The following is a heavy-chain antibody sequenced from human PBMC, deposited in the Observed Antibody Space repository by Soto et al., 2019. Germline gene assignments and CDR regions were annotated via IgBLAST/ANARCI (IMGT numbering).Heavy chain of an antibody. Sequence: EVQLVESGGGFVQPGGSLRLSCAASGFTLGSYDMHWVRQVTGKGLEWVSGIGTAGDTYYPGSVKGRFTISREKAKNSLYLQMDSLRAGDTAVYYCVRASRWLQSRYFDLWGRGTLVTVS. CDR3: VRASRWLQSRYFDL. CDR2: IGTAGDT. D-gene: IGHD5-12*01. CDR1: GFTLGSYD. J-gene: IGHJ2*01. V-gene: IGHV3-13*01.